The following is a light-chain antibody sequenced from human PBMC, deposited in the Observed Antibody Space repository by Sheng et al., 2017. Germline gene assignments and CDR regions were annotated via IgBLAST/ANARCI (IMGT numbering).Light chain of an antibody. CDR3: LQYNS. CDR1: QNIRIW. CDR2: KAS. J-gene: IGKJ2*01. Sequence: IQMTQSPSTLSASVGDRVTITCRASQNIRIWLAWYQQKPGKAPKVLIYKASNLESGVPSRFSGGGSGTQFTLTITNLQPDDFATYYCLQYNSFGQGTKLEIK. V-gene: IGKV1-5*03.